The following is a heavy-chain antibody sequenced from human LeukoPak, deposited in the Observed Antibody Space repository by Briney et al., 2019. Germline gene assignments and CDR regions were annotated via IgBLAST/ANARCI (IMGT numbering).Heavy chain of an antibody. CDR1: GFTFSSYG. V-gene: IGHV3-33*06. CDR2: IWYDRSNK. D-gene: IGHD2-15*01. Sequence: PGGSLRLSCAASGFTFSSYGMHWIRQAPGKGLEWVAAIWYDRSNKYYADSVKGRFTTSRDNSKNTLYLQMNSLRVEDTAVYYCAKDLVVAATNAFVIWGQGTMVTVSS. CDR3: AKDLVVAATNAFVI. J-gene: IGHJ3*02.